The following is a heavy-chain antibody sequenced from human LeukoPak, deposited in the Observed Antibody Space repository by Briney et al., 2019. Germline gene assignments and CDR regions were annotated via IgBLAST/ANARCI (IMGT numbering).Heavy chain of an antibody. D-gene: IGHD2-21*02. CDR2: IIPIFGTA. Sequence: SVKVSCKASGGTFSSYAISWVRQGPGQGRDWMGGIIPIFGTANYAQKFQGRVTITTDESTSTAYMELSSLRSEDTAVYYCASTFADYCGGDCYPYYFDYWGQGTLVTVSS. CDR1: GGTFSSYA. J-gene: IGHJ4*02. CDR3: ASTFADYCGGDCYPYYFDY. V-gene: IGHV1-69*05.